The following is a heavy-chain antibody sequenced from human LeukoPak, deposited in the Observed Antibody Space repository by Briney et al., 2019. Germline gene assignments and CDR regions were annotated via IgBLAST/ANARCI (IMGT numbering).Heavy chain of an antibody. J-gene: IGHJ4*02. CDR3: ARRNYYGSGRNGGVDY. CDR1: GGSFSGYY. CDR2: INHSGST. Sequence: SETLSLTCAVYGGSFSGYYWSWIRQPPGKGLEWIGEINHSGSTNYNPSLKSRVTISVDTSKNQFSLKLSSVTAADTAVYYCARRNYYGSGRNGGVDYWGQGTLVTVSS. V-gene: IGHV4-34*01. D-gene: IGHD3-10*01.